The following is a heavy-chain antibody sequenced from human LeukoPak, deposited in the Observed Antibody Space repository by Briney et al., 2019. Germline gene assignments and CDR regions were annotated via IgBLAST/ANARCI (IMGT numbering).Heavy chain of an antibody. CDR2: INHSGSI. J-gene: IGHJ3*02. V-gene: IGHV4-34*01. Sequence: PSETLSLTCAVYGGSFSGYYWSWIRQPPGKGLEWIGEINHSGSINYNPSLKSRVTISVDTSKNQFSLKLSSVTAADTAVYYCARDFDDYGDYYAFDIWGQGTMVTVSS. CDR3: ARDFDDYGDYYAFDI. CDR1: GGSFSGYY. D-gene: IGHD4-17*01.